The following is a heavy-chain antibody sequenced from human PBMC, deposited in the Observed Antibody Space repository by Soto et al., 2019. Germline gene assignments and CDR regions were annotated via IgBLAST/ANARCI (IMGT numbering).Heavy chain of an antibody. CDR1: GFTFSSYA. CDR3: ARVRDILTGYVPSGGMDV. V-gene: IGHV3-30-3*01. J-gene: IGHJ6*02. D-gene: IGHD3-9*01. Sequence: GGSLRLSCAASGFTFSSYAMHWVRQAPGKGLEWVAVISYDGSNKYYADSVKGRFTISRDNSKNTLYLQMNSLRAEDTAVYYYARVRDILTGYVPSGGMDVWGQGTTVTVSS. CDR2: ISYDGSNK.